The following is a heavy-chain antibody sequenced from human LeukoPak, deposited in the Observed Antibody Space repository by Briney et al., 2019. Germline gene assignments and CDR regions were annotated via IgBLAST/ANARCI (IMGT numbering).Heavy chain of an antibody. CDR3: APSVLSSFDF. V-gene: IGHV3-33*01. Sequence: GGSLRLSCTAAGFTFSNYGMHWVRQAPGKGLEWVAVISSDGSKEYYADSVKGRFTISRDNSKNTLYLQMASLRADDTAVYYCAPSVLSSFDFWGQGTLVIVSS. CDR1: GFTFSNYG. CDR2: ISSDGSKE. J-gene: IGHJ4*02. D-gene: IGHD3-3*01.